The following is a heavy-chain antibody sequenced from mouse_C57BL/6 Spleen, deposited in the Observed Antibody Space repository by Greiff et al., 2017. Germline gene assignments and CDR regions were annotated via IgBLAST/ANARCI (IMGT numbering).Heavy chain of an antibody. CDR3: AKQGDYYDWYFDV. CDR2: IWGGGST. V-gene: IGHV2-9*01. J-gene: IGHJ1*03. Sequence: VQLQQSGPGLVAPSQSLSITCTVSGFSLTIYGVDWVRQPPGKGLEWLGVIWGGGSTNYNSALMSRLSISKDNSKSQVFLKMNSLQTDDTAMYYCAKQGDYYDWYFDVWGTGTTVTVSS. D-gene: IGHD1-1*01. CDR1: GFSLTIYG.